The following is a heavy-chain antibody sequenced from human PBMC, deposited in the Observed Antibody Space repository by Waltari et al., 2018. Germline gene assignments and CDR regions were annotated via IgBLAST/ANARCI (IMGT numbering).Heavy chain of an antibody. J-gene: IGHJ4*02. CDR3: ARDDPQSRVGFDY. D-gene: IGHD1-26*01. V-gene: IGHV4-61*02. CDR1: GGSISSGSYY. CDR2: IYTSGST. Sequence: GPGLVKPSQTLSLTCTVSGGSISSGSYYWSWIRQPAGKGLEWIGRIYTSGSTNYNPSLKSRVTISVDTSKNQFSLKLSSVTAADTAVYYCARDDPQSRVGFDYWGQGTLVTVSS.